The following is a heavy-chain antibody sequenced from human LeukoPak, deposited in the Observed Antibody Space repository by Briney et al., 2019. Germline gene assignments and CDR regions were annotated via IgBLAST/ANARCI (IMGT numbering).Heavy chain of an antibody. V-gene: IGHV5-51*01. CDR1: GIRLPNYW. CDR2: IYPGDSAT. J-gene: IGHJ4*02. CDR3: VTHTLCYDCTSTYRPQLVVY. D-gene: IGHD3-22*01. Sequence: GESLKISCLWTGIRLPNYWLGAMRQMPGKGLEWMGIIYPGDSATRYSPPFKGQVTISADKSVTPAYLQFGSLRASDTAMYYCVTHTLCYDCTSTYRPQLVVYWGQGTLVTVSS.